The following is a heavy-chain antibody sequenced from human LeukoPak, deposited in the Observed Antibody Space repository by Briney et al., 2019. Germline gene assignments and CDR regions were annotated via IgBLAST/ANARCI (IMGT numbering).Heavy chain of an antibody. CDR1: GGSISSYY. Sequence: PSETLSLTCTVSGGSISSYYWSWIRQPPGKGLEWIGYIYYSGSTNYNPSLKSRVTISVDTSKNQFSLKLSSVTAADTAVYYCASPVAGTGAFDIWGQGTMVTVSS. CDR3: ASPVAGTGAFDI. J-gene: IGHJ3*02. D-gene: IGHD6-19*01. V-gene: IGHV4-59*08. CDR2: IYYSGST.